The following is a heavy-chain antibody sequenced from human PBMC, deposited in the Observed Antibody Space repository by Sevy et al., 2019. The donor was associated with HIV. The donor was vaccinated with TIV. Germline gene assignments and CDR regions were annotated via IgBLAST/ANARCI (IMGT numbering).Heavy chain of an antibody. D-gene: IGHD2-2*01. CDR2: ISGSSSHI. CDR1: GFAIDSYS. CDR3: VRILSTSYYHYHALDV. V-gene: IGHV3-21*04. J-gene: IGHJ6*02. Sequence: GGSLRLSCTASGFAIDSYSMNWVRQAPGKGLEWLSSISGSSSHIFYADSVKGRFTISRDNARNSVYLGMNSLRSEDTAVYYCVRILSTSYYHYHALDVWGQGTTVTVSS.